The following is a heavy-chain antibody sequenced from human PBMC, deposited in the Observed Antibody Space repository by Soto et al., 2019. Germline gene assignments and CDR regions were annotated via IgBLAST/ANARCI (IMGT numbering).Heavy chain of an antibody. Sequence: SETLSLTCAVYGGSFSGYYWTWIRQPPGTGLEWIGEINHSGSTNYNPSLKSRVTISVDTSKNQFSLKLSSVTAADTAVYYCARGMTTVTTFDYWGQGTLVTVSS. CDR2: INHSGST. D-gene: IGHD4-17*01. CDR1: GGSFSGYY. J-gene: IGHJ4*02. CDR3: ARGMTTVTTFDY. V-gene: IGHV4-34*01.